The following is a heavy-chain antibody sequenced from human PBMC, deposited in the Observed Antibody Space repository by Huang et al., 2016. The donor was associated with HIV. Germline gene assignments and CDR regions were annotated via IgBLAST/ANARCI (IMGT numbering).Heavy chain of an antibody. CDR2: FPTGGSA. CDR1: GGSISTGNYD. V-gene: IGHV4-61*09. CDR3: ARVESGYYDAFDI. D-gene: IGHD3-3*01. Sequence: QVQLQESGPGLVKPSETLSLTCTVSGGSISTGNYDWSWIRQPAGKGLEWVGHFPTGGSANYNPSLKSRVTISLDTSKTQVSLKLSSVTAADSAVYYCARVESGYYDAFDIWGPGTTVTVSS. J-gene: IGHJ3*02.